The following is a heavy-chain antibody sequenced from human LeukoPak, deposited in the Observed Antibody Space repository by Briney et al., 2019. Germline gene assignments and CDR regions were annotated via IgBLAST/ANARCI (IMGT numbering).Heavy chain of an antibody. D-gene: IGHD3-22*01. Sequence: GGSLRLSCAASGFTFSSYSMTWVRQAPGKGLEWVSYISLSSTTIYYADSVKGRFTISRDNSKNTLYLQMNSLRAEDTAVYYCAKVRTSDDTYDAFDIWGQGTMVTVSS. CDR1: GFTFSSYS. CDR3: AKVRTSDDTYDAFDI. J-gene: IGHJ3*02. CDR2: ISLSSTTI. V-gene: IGHV3-48*01.